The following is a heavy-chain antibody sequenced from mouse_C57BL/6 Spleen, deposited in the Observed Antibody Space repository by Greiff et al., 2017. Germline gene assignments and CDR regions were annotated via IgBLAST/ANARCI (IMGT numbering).Heavy chain of an antibody. CDR3: AGSACSSCGNDFDY. CDR2: INPYNGGT. J-gene: IGHJ2*01. Sequence: EVQLQQSGPVLVKPGASVKMSCKASGYTFTDYYMNWVKQSHGKSLEWIGVINPYNGGTSYNQKFKGKATLTVDKSSSTAYMELRSLTSEDSAVYVCAGSACSSCGNDFDYWGQGTTLTVSS. CDR1: GYTFTDYY. V-gene: IGHV1-19*01. D-gene: IGHD1-1*01.